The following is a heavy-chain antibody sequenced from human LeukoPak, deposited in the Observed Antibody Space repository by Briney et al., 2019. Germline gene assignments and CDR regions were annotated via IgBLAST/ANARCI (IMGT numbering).Heavy chain of an antibody. V-gene: IGHV3-72*01. CDR1: GFTLSDHY. D-gene: IGHD4-11*01. CDR2: TRNKAKSYST. J-gene: IGHJ3*02. Sequence: GGSLRLSCAASGFTLSDHYIDWVRQAPGKGLKWVGRTRNKAKSYSTEYAASVKGRFIISRDDSKNSLYLQMNSLKTEDTAVYYCSRDVSTVPGSSAFDMWGQGTMVTVS. CDR3: SRDVSTVPGSSAFDM.